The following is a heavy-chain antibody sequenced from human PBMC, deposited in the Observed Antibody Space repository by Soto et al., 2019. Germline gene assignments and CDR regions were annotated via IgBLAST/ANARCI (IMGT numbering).Heavy chain of an antibody. J-gene: IGHJ4*02. CDR1: GFTFSSYA. Sequence: QVQLVESGGGVVQPGKSLRLSCAASGFTFSSYAMHWARQAPGKGREWVTVISIRGGDEYYAESVRGRFTISRDDSKNPLYLQMDSLRVEDTAVYYCARGTIVARQHLDYWGQGTLVTVSS. V-gene: IGHV3-30*03. CDR2: ISIRGGDE. D-gene: IGHD6-6*01. CDR3: ARGTIVARQHLDY.